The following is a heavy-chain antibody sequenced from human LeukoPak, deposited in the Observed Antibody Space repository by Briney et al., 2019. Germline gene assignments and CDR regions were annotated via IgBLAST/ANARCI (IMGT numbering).Heavy chain of an antibody. CDR2: TNPNSGNT. V-gene: IGHV1-8*03. D-gene: IGHD3-22*01. J-gene: IGHJ3*02. CDR1: GYTFTSYD. CDR3: ARDLYYYDSSGYPSGGAFDI. Sequence: ASVKVSCKASGYTFTSYDINWVRQATGQGLEWMGWTNPNSGNTGYAQKFQGRVTITRNTSISTAYMELSSLRSEDTAVYYCARDLYYYDSSGYPSGGAFDIWGQGTMVTVSS.